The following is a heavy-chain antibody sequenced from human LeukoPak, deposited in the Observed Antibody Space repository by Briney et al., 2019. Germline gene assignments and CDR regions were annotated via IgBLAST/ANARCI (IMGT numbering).Heavy chain of an antibody. Sequence: PGGSLRLSCAASGFTFSSYSMNWVRQAPGKGLEWVSYISSSSSTIYYADSVKGRSTISRDNAKNSLYLKMNSLRAEDTAVYYCAPVTWDRSLFDYWGQGTLVTASS. D-gene: IGHD4-11*01. J-gene: IGHJ4*02. CDR2: ISSSSSTI. CDR3: APVTWDRSLFDY. CDR1: GFTFSSYS. V-gene: IGHV3-48*01.